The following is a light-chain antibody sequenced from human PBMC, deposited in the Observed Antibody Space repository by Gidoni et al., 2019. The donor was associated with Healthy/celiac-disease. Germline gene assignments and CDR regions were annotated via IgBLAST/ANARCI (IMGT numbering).Light chain of an antibody. CDR3: QQYDNLPLT. Sequence: DIQMTQSPSSLSASVGDRVPITCQASPDISNYLNWYQQKPGKAPKLLIYDASNLETGVPSRFSGSGSGTDFTFTISSLQPEDIATYYCQQYDNLPLTFGGXTKVEIK. J-gene: IGKJ4*01. CDR1: PDISNY. V-gene: IGKV1-33*01. CDR2: DAS.